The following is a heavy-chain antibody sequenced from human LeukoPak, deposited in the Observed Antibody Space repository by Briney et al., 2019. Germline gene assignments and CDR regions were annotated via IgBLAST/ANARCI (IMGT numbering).Heavy chain of an antibody. CDR1: GFTFSSYG. V-gene: IGHV3-33*01. CDR3: ARELRGYSGPAIDY. CDR2: IWYDGSTK. D-gene: IGHD5-12*01. J-gene: IGHJ4*02. Sequence: GRSLRLSCAASGFTFSSYGMHWVRQAPGKGLEWVAVIWYDGSTKYYADSVKGRFTISRDNSKNTLYLQMNSLRAEDTAVYYCARELRGYSGPAIDYWGQGTLVTVSS.